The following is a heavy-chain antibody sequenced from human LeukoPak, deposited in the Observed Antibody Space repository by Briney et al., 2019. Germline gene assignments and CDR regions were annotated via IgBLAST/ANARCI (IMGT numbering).Heavy chain of an antibody. V-gene: IGHV4-4*08. Sequence: SETLSLTCTVSGGSISSYYWSWIRQPPGKGLEWIGYIYTSGITNYNPSLKSRVTISVDTSKNQFSLKLTSVTAADTAVYYCARRLDDWGEGTVDTVSS. CDR3: ARRLDD. J-gene: IGHJ4*02. CDR2: IYTSGIT. CDR1: GGSISSYY.